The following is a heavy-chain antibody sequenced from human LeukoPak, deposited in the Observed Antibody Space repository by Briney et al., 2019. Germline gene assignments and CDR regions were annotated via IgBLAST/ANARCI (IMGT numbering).Heavy chain of an antibody. CDR3: ARDRRYSSSWPIDY. D-gene: IGHD6-13*01. CDR2: IWYDGSDK. V-gene: IGHV3-33*01. CDR1: GFTFGGYG. J-gene: IGHJ4*02. Sequence: VHLGASLSLSCAASGFTFGGYGMHWVRRAPGKGLEWVAVIWYDGSDKYYADSVKGRFTISRDNSKNTLFLQMNSLRAEDTAVYYCARDRRYSSSWPIDYWGQGTLVTASS.